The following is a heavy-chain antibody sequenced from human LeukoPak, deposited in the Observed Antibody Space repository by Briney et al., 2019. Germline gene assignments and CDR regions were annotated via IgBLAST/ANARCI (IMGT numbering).Heavy chain of an antibody. CDR3: ATPGRRWDYFDY. J-gene: IGHJ4*02. CDR1: RFTLSNAW. Sequence: GGSLRLSCTVSRFTLSNAWMTWVRQAPGKGLEWIGRIKTKTDGGTTDYAAPVKGRFTILRDDSKNTVYLQMNSLKIEDTAVYSCATPGRRWDYFDYWGRGTLVTVSP. V-gene: IGHV3-15*01. CDR2: IKTKTDGGTT. D-gene: IGHD5-24*01.